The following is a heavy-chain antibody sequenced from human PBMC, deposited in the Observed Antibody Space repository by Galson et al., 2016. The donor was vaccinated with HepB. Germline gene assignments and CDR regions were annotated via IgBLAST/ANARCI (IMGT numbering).Heavy chain of an antibody. D-gene: IGHD3-10*01. J-gene: IGHJ4*02. CDR3: AARSGNNPPYYLDY. CDR2: TYYKSKWYN. V-gene: IGHV6-1*01. Sequence: CAISGDSVSGDNIAWNWIRQSPSRGLEWLGRTYYKSKWYNDYALAVKSRITINADTSRNQFSLQMSSLTPEDTAVYYCAARSGNNPPYYLDYWGQGTLVIVSS. CDR1: GDSVSGDNIA.